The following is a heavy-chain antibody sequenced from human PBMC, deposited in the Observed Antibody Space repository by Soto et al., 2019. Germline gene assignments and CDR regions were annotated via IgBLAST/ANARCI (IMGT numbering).Heavy chain of an antibody. Sequence: SETLSLTCTVSGGSISRYYWSWIRQPPGKGLEWIGYIYYSGSTNYNPSLKSRVTISVDTSKNQFSLKLSSVTAADTAVYYCAREQWLDQNYYYYGMDVWGQGTTVT. D-gene: IGHD6-19*01. CDR2: IYYSGST. CDR1: GGSISRYY. V-gene: IGHV4-59*01. CDR3: AREQWLDQNYYYYGMDV. J-gene: IGHJ6*02.